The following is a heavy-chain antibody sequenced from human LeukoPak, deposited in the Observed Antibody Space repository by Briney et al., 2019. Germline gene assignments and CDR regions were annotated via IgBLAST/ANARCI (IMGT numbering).Heavy chain of an antibody. CDR2: IIPIFGTA. V-gene: IGHV1-69*13. Sequence: SVKVSCKASGGTFSSYAISWVRQAPGQGLEWMGGIIPIFGTANYAQKFQGRVTITADESTSTAYMELSSLRSEDTAVYYCARARYQLLYGYYYYYMDVWGKGTTVTVSS. CDR1: GGTFSSYA. J-gene: IGHJ6*03. D-gene: IGHD2-2*02. CDR3: ARARYQLLYGYYYYYMDV.